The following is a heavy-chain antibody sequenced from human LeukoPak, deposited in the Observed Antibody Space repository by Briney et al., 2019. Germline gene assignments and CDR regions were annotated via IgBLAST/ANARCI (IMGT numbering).Heavy chain of an antibody. D-gene: IGHD1-14*01. CDR1: GFTFTKYW. Sequence: GDSLRLSCAASGFTFTKYWMTWVRQAPGKGLEWVGNIKQDGSDKNYTDSVKGRFTISGDNTKNSVYLQMSSLRAEDTAVYYCAREVWGPEYWGQGTLVTVSS. CDR3: AREVWGPEY. J-gene: IGHJ4*02. V-gene: IGHV3-7*01. CDR2: IKQDGSDK.